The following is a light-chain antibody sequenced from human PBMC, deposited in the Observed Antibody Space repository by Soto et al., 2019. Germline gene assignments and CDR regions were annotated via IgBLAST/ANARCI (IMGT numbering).Light chain of an antibody. V-gene: IGKV3-20*01. CDR2: GAS. Sequence: EIVLTQSPGTLSLSAGERATLSCRASQSVSSVYLAWYQQKPGQAPRLLIHGASTRATGIPDRFSGTGSGTEFTLTIRGLEPEDFAVYYCQQCRGSRTCGQGTKVDIK. CDR3: QQCRGSRT. CDR1: QSVSSVY. J-gene: IGKJ1*01.